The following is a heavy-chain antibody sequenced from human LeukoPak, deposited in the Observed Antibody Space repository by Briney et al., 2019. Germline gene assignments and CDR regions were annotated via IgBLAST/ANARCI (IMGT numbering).Heavy chain of an antibody. CDR1: RFIFDDFT. D-gene: IGHD5-24*01. Sequence: GGSLTLSCVASRFIFDDFTTLGPRLAPGRALVGFSGFDWNGFNKDYADSVKGRFTISRDNDKNYLYLQMNSLSSEDMALYFCAKDENRWLAPHAFDIWGKGTMVTVSS. CDR3: AKDENRWLAPHAFDI. CDR2: FDWNGFNK. V-gene: IGHV3-9*03. J-gene: IGHJ3*02.